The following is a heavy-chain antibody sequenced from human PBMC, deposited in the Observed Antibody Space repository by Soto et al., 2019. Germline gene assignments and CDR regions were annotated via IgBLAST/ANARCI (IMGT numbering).Heavy chain of an antibody. D-gene: IGHD4-17*01. Sequence: QVQLVESGGSVVQPGRSLRLSCEASGFTFTSYYMHWVRQAPGQGLEWMGIINPSGGSTNYAQKFQGRVTMTRDTCTSTVYMDLSSLRSEDTAVYYCSRGYGDYDYWGQGTLVTVSS. CDR3: SRGYGDYDY. V-gene: IGHV1-46*03. J-gene: IGHJ4*02. CDR2: INPSGGST. CDR1: GFTFTSYY.